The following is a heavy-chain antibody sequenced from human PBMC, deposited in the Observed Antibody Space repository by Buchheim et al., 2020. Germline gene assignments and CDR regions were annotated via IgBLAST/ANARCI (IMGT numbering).Heavy chain of an antibody. V-gene: IGHV3-74*01. CDR2: INTDGTDT. CDR1: GFTFSSYW. J-gene: IGHJ4*02. Sequence: EVQLVDSGGGLVQPGGSLRLSCAASGFTFSSYWVHWVRQAPGKGPVWVSRINTDGTDTSYADSVKGRFTIPRDNARNTLYLQMNSLEAEDTAVYFCARGGTSGSLDYWGQGTL. D-gene: IGHD3-10*01. CDR3: ARGGTSGSLDY.